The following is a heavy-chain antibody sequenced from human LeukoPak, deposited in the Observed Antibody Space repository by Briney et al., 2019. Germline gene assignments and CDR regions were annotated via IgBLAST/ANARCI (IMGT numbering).Heavy chain of an antibody. CDR2: ISGSGGST. V-gene: IGHV3-23*01. Sequence: GGSLRLSCAASGFTFSTYWMTWVRQAPGKGLEWVSAISGSGGSTYYADSVKGRFTISRDNSKNTLYLQMNSLRAEDTAVYYCAKNDRGYCSGGSCYWGQGTLVTVSS. CDR1: GFTFSTYW. CDR3: AKNDRGYCSGGSCY. D-gene: IGHD2-15*01. J-gene: IGHJ4*02.